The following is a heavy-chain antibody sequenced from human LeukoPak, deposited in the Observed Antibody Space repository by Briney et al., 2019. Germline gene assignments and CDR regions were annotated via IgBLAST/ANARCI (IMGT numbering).Heavy chain of an antibody. J-gene: IGHJ3*02. CDR1: GFTFSDYY. CDR3: ARDVPDSSWGPFDM. Sequence: PGGSLRLSCAASGFTFSDYYMSWIRQAPGKGLEWISYILNTGTLINYADSVKGRFTISRDNAKNSLYLQLNSLRDEDTAVYYCARDVPDSSWGPFDMWGQGTMVTVSS. CDR2: ILNTGTLI. V-gene: IGHV3-11*04. D-gene: IGHD3-22*01.